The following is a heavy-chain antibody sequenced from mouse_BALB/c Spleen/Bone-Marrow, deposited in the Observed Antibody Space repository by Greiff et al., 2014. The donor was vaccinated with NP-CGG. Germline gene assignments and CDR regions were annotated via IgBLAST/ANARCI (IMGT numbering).Heavy chain of an antibody. V-gene: IGHV1-18*01. CDR3: TRAEYGGFAY. J-gene: IGHJ3*01. CDR2: INPKTGGT. Sequence: VQLQQPGPELVKPGASVKISCKTSGYTFTEYTIHWVKQSHGKSLEWVGGINPKTGGTINSQKFKGKATLTVDKSSRTAYMELRSLTSDDSAVFYFTRAEYGGFAYWGQGTLVTVSA. D-gene: IGHD2-10*02. CDR1: GYTFTEYT.